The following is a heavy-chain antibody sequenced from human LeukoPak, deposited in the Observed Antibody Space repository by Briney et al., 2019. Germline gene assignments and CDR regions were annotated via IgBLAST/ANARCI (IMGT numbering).Heavy chain of an antibody. V-gene: IGHV4-34*01. Sequence: PSETLSLTCAVYGGSFSGYYWSWIRQPPGKGLEWIGEINHSGSTNYNPSLKSRVTISVDTSKNQFSLKLSSVTAADTAVYYCARHFYTAMVSIYFDYWGQGTLVTVSS. CDR3: ARHFYTAMVSIYFDY. CDR2: INHSGST. CDR1: GGSFSGYY. D-gene: IGHD5-18*01. J-gene: IGHJ4*02.